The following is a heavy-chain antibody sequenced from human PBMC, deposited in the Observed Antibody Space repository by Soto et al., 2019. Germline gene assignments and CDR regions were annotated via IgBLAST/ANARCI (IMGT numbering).Heavy chain of an antibody. V-gene: IGHV3-7*04. CDR2: INQDGSEK. J-gene: IGHJ4*02. D-gene: IGHD1-26*01. Sequence: EVHLVESGGGLVQTGGSLRLSCAIFESTVSRDWMNWVRQAPGKGLEWVAHINQDGSEKYYVDSVKCRFTISRDNAKKSLYLQMNSLRPADTAIYYCAGGVGDAFWGQGTLVTVSS. CDR1: ESTVSRDW. CDR3: AGGVGDAF.